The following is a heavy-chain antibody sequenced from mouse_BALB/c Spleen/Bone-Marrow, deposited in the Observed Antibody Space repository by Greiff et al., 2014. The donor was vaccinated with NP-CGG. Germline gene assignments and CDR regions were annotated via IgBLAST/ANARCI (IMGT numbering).Heavy chain of an antibody. CDR1: GFNIKDYY. CDR2: IDPENGGT. J-gene: IGHJ1*01. Sequence: DVKLQESGAELVRSGASVKLSCTASGFNIKDYYMHWVKQRPEQGLEWIGWIDPENGGTEYAPKFQGKATMTADKSSNTAYLQLSRLTSEDTAVYYGNRYDWYFDVWGAGTTVTVSS. V-gene: IGHV14-4*02. D-gene: IGHD2-14*01. CDR3: NRYDWYFDV.